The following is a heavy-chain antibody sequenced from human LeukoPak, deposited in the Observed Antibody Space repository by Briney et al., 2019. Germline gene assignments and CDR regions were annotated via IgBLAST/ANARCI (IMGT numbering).Heavy chain of an antibody. J-gene: IGHJ4*02. V-gene: IGHV3-15*01. CDR3: TTDPTAYYYGSGSYSDY. CDR2: IKSKTDGGTT. D-gene: IGHD3-10*01. CDR1: AFTFSNAW. Sequence: PGGSLRLPCAAAAFTFSNAWMSCVRQAPGKALEWVGRIKSKTDGGTTDYAAPVKGRFTISRDDSKNTLYLQMNSLKTEDTAVYYCTTDPTAYYYGSGSYSDYWGQGTLVTVSS.